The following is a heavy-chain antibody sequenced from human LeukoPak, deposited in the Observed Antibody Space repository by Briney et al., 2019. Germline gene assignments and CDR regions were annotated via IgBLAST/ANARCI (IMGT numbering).Heavy chain of an antibody. V-gene: IGHV2-5*08. D-gene: IGHD3-22*01. CDR3: AHRGSSGYYGGVY. CDR1: GGSVSSGDYY. J-gene: IGHJ4*02. Sequence: TLSLTCTVSGGSVSSGDYYWSWIRQPPGKALEWLALIYWDDDKRYSPSLKSRLTITKDTSKNQVVLIMTNMEPVDTATYYCAHRGSSGYYGGVYWGQGILVTVSS. CDR2: IYWDDDK.